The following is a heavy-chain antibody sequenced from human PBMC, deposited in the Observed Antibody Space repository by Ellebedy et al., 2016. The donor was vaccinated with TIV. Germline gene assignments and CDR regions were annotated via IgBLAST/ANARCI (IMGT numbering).Heavy chain of an antibody. CDR1: GYSFTSYW. Sequence: GESLKISXKGSGYSFTSYWISWVRQMPGKGLEWMGRIDPSDSYTNYSPSFQGHVTISADKSISTAYLQWSSLKASDTAMYYCARPLGGYSYGSDAFDIWGQGTMVTVSS. J-gene: IGHJ3*02. CDR3: ARPLGGYSYGSDAFDI. CDR2: IDPSDSYT. D-gene: IGHD5-18*01. V-gene: IGHV5-10-1*01.